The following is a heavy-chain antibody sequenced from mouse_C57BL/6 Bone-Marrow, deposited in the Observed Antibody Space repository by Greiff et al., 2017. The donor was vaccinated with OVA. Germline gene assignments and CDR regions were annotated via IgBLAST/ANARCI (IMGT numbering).Heavy chain of an antibody. CDR3: VRREEVTTNKWYFDV. CDR1: GFTFNTYA. Sequence: EVQVVESGGGLVQPKGSLKLSCAASGFTFNTYAMHWVRQAPGKGLEWVARIRSKSSNYATYYADSVKDRFTISRDDSQSMLYLQMNNLKTEDTAMYYCVRREEVTTNKWYFDVWGTGTTVTVSS. CDR2: IRSKSSNYAT. D-gene: IGHD2-3*01. V-gene: IGHV10-3*01. J-gene: IGHJ1*03.